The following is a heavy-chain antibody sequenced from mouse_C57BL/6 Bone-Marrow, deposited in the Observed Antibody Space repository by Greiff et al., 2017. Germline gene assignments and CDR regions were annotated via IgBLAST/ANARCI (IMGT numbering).Heavy chain of an antibody. D-gene: IGHD3-2*02. Sequence: QVQLQQPGAELVRPGTSVKLSCKASGYTFTSYWMHWVKQRPGQGLEWIGVIDPSDSYTNYNQKFKGKATLTVDTSSSTAYMQLSSLTSEDSAVYYCAREGRQLRLRDYCDYWGQGTTLTVSS. V-gene: IGHV1-59*01. CDR3: AREGRQLRLRDYCDY. CDR1: GYTFTSYW. CDR2: IDPSDSYT. J-gene: IGHJ2*01.